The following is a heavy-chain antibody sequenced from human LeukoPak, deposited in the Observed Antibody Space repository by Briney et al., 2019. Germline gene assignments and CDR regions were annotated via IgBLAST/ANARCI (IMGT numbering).Heavy chain of an antibody. Sequence: AETLSLTCAVYGGSVSGDYWSWIRQPPGKGREWNGEIKHRGSTNYNPSRKSRATISEDTSKSQCTRKRRAGTAADTAVNNWARGASYNYYYGMHVLGQGTTVTVSS. J-gene: IGHJ6*02. D-gene: IGHD3-16*01. V-gene: IGHV4-34*01. CDR3: ARGASYNYYYGMHV. CDR1: GGSVSGDY. CDR2: IKHRGST.